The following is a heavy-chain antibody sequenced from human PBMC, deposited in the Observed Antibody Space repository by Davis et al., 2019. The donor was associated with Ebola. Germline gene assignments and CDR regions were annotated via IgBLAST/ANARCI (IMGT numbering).Heavy chain of an antibody. CDR1: GFTVSSNY. CDR3: ARDCSSTSCLNWFDP. D-gene: IGHD2-2*01. Sequence: PGGSLRLSCAASGFTVSSNYMRWVRQAPGKGLEWVANIKQDGSEKYYVDSVKGRFTISRDNAKNSLYLQMNRLRAEDTAVYYCARDCSSTSCLNWFDPWGKGTLVTVSS. CDR2: IKQDGSEK. J-gene: IGHJ5*02. V-gene: IGHV3-7*01.